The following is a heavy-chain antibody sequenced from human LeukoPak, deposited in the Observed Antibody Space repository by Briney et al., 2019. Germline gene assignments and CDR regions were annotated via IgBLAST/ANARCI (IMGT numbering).Heavy chain of an antibody. J-gene: IGHJ5*02. Sequence: GGSLRLSCAASGFDFSTYAINWVRQAPGKGLEWVSSISTMSNYIFYGDSVKGRFTISRDNAKNTVYLQMNSLRAEDTAVYYCARVASGSYNWFDPWGQGTLVTVSS. D-gene: IGHD3-10*01. V-gene: IGHV3-21*01. CDR2: ISTMSNYI. CDR3: ARVASGSYNWFDP. CDR1: GFDFSTYA.